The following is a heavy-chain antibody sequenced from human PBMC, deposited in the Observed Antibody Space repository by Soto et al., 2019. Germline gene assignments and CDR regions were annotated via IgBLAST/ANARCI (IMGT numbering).Heavy chain of an antibody. CDR1: GESISSGGHS. D-gene: IGHD3-10*01. CDR2: IYHPGRT. CDR3: ASRLTRRGFDP. J-gene: IGHJ5*02. V-gene: IGHV4-30-2*01. Sequence: QLQLQQSGAGLVKPSQTLSLTCAVSGESISSGGHSWSWIRQTPTKGLEWLGFIYHPGRTYYNPSLKXRXTXSXXTSTNEFSLSLTSVPAADTAIYYCASRLTRRGFDPWGQGTLVTVSS.